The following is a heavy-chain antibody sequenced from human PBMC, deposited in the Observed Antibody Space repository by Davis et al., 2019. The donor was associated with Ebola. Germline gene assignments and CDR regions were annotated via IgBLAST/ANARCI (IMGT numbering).Heavy chain of an antibody. J-gene: IGHJ4*02. CDR3: ARDEVLAAGIDY. Sequence: PSETLSLTCAVYGGSFSGYYWSWIRQPPGKGLEWVANIKQDGSEKYYVDSVKGRFTISRDNAKNSLYLQMNSLRAEDTAVYYCARDEVLAAGIDYWGQGTLVTVSS. V-gene: IGHV3-7*01. D-gene: IGHD6-13*01. CDR1: GGSFSGYY. CDR2: IKQDGSEK.